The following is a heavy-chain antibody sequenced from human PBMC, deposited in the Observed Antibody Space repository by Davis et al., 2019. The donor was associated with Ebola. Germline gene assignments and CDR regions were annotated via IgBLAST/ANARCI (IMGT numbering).Heavy chain of an antibody. CDR3: ARGYSSGWYPFNGMDV. J-gene: IGHJ6*02. CDR2: INHSGST. D-gene: IGHD6-19*01. CDR1: GGSVSSTSYY. V-gene: IGHV4-39*07. Sequence: SETLSLTCTVSGGSVSSTSYYWGWIRQPPGKGLEWIGEINHSGSTNYNPSLKSRVTISVDTSKNQFSLKLSSVTAADTAVYYCARGYSSGWYPFNGMDVWGQGTTVTVSS.